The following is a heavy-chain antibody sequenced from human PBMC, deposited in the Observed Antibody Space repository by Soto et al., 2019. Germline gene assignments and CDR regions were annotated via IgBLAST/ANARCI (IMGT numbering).Heavy chain of an antibody. CDR3: ARERRQQLLYYYGMDV. J-gene: IGHJ6*02. CDR2: IIPIFGTA. Sequence: QVQLVQSGAEVKKPGSSVKVSCKASGGIFSSYAISWVRQAPGQGLEWMGGIIPIFGTANYAQKFQGRVTITADESTSTAYMELSSLRSEDTAVYYCARERRQQLLYYYGMDVWGQGTTVTVSS. D-gene: IGHD6-13*01. CDR1: GGIFSSYA. V-gene: IGHV1-69*12.